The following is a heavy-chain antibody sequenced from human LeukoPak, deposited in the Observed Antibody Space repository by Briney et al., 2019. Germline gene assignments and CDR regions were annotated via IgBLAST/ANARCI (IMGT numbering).Heavy chain of an antibody. J-gene: IGHJ4*02. V-gene: IGHV3-7*01. CDR1: GLTFSSSW. Sequence: GGSLRLSCAVSGLTFSSSWMDWVRQAPGKGLEWVASINPDGNKKYSADSVKGRFTISRDNAENSLYLQMNSLRAEDTAFYYCARDLAYSRLDYWGQGMLVTVSS. CDR3: ARDLAYSRLDY. D-gene: IGHD5-18*01. CDR2: INPDGNKK.